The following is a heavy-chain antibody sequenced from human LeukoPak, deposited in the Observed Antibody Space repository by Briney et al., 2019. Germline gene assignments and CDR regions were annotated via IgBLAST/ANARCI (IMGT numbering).Heavy chain of an antibody. D-gene: IGHD3-3*01. CDR1: GYTLTELS. V-gene: IGHV1-24*01. CDR3: ATGEEYYDFWSGYYNY. J-gene: IGHJ4*02. Sequence: ASVKVSCKVSGYTLTELSMHWVRQAPGKGLEWMGGFDPEDGETIYAQKFQGRVTMTEDTSTDTAYMELSSLRSEDTAVYYCATGEEYYDFWSGYYNYWGQGTLVTVSS. CDR2: FDPEDGET.